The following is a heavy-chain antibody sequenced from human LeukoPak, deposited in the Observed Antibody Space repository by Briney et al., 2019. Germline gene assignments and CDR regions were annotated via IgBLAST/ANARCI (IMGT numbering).Heavy chain of an antibody. CDR3: ARGTAPTDY. D-gene: IGHD6-25*01. Sequence: PSETLSLTCTVSDDSITIYYWSWIRQPPGKGLEWIGYIYYSGSTNYNPSLKSRVTISVDTSKNQFSLKLSSVTAAGTAVYYCARGTAPTDYWGQGTLVTVSS. V-gene: IGHV4-59*01. CDR2: IYYSGST. CDR1: DDSITIYY. J-gene: IGHJ4*02.